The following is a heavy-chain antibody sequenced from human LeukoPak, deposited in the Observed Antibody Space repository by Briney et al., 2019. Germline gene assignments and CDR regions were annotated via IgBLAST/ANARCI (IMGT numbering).Heavy chain of an antibody. V-gene: IGHV1-18*01. CDR2: ISAYNGNT. D-gene: IGHD3-10*01. CDR3: ARDLLRTMVRGVIPNY. J-gene: IGHJ4*02. Sequence: ATVKVSRKASVYTLTSYGISWVRHAPAQGLGWMGWISAYNGNTNYAQKPQGRVTMTTDTSTSTAYMELRSLRSDDTAVYYCARDLLRTMVRGVIPNYWGQGTLVTVSS. CDR1: VYTLTSYG.